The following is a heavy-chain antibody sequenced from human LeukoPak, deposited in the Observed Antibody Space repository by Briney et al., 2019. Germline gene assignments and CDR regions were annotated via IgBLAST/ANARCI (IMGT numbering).Heavy chain of an antibody. CDR3: ARAFFCSSTSCYTPAAFDI. V-gene: IGHV4-38-2*02. Sequence: SETLSLTCTVSGGSISGYYWSWIRQPPGKGLEWIGSIYHSGSTYYNPSLKSRVTISVDTSKNQFSLKLSSVTAADTAVYYCARAFFCSSTSCYTPAAFDIWGQGTMVTVSS. D-gene: IGHD2-2*02. CDR2: IYHSGST. CDR1: GGSISGYY. J-gene: IGHJ3*02.